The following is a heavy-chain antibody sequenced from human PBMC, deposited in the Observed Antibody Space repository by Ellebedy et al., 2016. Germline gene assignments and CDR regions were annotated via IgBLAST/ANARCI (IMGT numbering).Heavy chain of an antibody. D-gene: IGHD2-2*02. J-gene: IGHJ1*01. V-gene: IGHV6-1*01. CDR1: GDSVSSNSAA. Sequence: SQTLSLTCXISGDSVSSNSAAWNWIRQSPSRGLEWLGRTYYRSKWYNDYAVSVKSRITINPDTSKNQFSLQLNSVTPEDTAVYYCAREVVIVVVPAAIPVLYFQHWGQGTLVTVSS. CDR3: AREVVIVVVPAAIPVLYFQH. CDR2: TYYRSKWYN.